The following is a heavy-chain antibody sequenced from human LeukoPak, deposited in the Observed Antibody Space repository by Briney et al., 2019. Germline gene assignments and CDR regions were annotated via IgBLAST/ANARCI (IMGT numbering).Heavy chain of an antibody. CDR3: ARDGVWGNSFTDY. D-gene: IGHD3-16*01. V-gene: IGHV1-18*01. Sequence: ASVKVSCKASGYTFTTYSISWVRQAPGQGLEWMGWISAYNCKTNFAQKFQGRSTMTTNTSTSTAYMELRSLRSDDTAVYYCARDGVWGNSFTDYWGQGTLVTVSS. CDR2: ISAYNCKT. CDR1: GYTFTTYS. J-gene: IGHJ4*02.